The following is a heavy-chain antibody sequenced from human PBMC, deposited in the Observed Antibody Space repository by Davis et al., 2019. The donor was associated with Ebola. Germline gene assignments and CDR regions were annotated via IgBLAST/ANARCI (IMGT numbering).Heavy chain of an antibody. CDR1: GYTFTSYG. Sequence: ASVKVSCKASGYTFTSYGISWVRQAPGQGLEWMGWISAYNGNTNYAQKLQGRVTMTTDTSTSTAYMELRSLRSDDTAVYYCARGITMIVPSYFDYWDQGTLVTVSS. V-gene: IGHV1-18*01. CDR3: ARGITMIVPSYFDY. CDR2: ISAYNGNT. D-gene: IGHD3-22*01. J-gene: IGHJ4*02.